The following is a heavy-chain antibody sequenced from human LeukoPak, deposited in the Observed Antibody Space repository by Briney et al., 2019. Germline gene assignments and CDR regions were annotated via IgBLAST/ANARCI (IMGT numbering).Heavy chain of an antibody. CDR2: IYYDGST. CDR3: ARGYSSGRIDY. Sequence: PSETLSLTCTVSGGSISDYYWSWIRQPPGKGLEWIAYIYYDGSTNYNPSLKSRVTISVDTSKNQFSLRLSSVTAADTAAYHCARGYSSGRIDYWGQGTLVTVSS. V-gene: IGHV4-59*01. CDR1: GGSISDYY. D-gene: IGHD6-19*01. J-gene: IGHJ4*02.